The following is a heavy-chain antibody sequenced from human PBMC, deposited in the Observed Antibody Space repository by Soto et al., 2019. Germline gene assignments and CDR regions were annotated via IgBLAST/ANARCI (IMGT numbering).Heavy chain of an antibody. D-gene: IGHD6-6*01. J-gene: IGHJ4*02. CDR1: VVSFSDYY. CDR2: INHSGST. Sequence: QILLQQWGAGLLKPSETLSLTCAVYVVSFSDYYWSWIRQPPGKGLEWIGEINHSGSTNYNPSLNSRVTISVDTSKNQFSLKLSSVTAADTAVYYCARTSRFDYWGQRTLVTVSS. V-gene: IGHV4-34*01. CDR3: ARTSRFDY.